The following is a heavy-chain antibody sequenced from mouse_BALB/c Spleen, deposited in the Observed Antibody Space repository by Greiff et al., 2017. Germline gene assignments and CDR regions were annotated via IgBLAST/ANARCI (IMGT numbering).Heavy chain of an antibody. J-gene: IGHJ2*01. D-gene: IGHD1-1*01. CDR3: NAYSSGSHSDY. CDR2: IDPENGDT. CDR1: GFNINDYY. Sequence: EVQLQQSGAELVRSGASVKLSCTASGFNINDYYMHWVKQRPEQGLEWIGWIDPENGDTEYAPKFQGKATMTADTSSNTAYLQLSSLTSEDTAVYYCNAYSSGSHSDYWGQGTTLTVSS. V-gene: IGHV14-4*02.